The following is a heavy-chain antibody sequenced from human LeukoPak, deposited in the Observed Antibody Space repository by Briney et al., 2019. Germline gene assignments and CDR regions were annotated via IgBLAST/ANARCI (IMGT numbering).Heavy chain of an antibody. J-gene: IGHJ4*02. CDR3: ARVSNWDHYNTRGDPVDY. D-gene: IGHD1-1*01. Sequence: ASVKVSCTSSGYTFINYGVTWVRQAPGQGLEWMGWIGGYNGNTNYAQKLQGRVTMTTDTSTSTAYMELRTLRSDDTAVYYCARVSNWDHYNTRGDPVDYWGQGTLVAVSS. CDR2: IGGYNGNT. V-gene: IGHV1-18*01. CDR1: GYTFINYG.